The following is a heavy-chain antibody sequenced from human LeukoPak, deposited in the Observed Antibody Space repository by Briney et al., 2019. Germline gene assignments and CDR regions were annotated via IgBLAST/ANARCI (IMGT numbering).Heavy chain of an antibody. CDR2: INMSGRTI. CDR1: GFTFSDWY. J-gene: IGHJ6*02. V-gene: IGHV3-11*01. CDR3: ARGHYGLDV. Sequence: GGSLRLSCAASGFTFSDWYMSWIRQAPGKGLEWVSYINMSGRTIYYADSVKGRFTISRDNARNSLYLQMSSLRAEDTAVYYCARGHYGLDVWGQGTTVTVSS.